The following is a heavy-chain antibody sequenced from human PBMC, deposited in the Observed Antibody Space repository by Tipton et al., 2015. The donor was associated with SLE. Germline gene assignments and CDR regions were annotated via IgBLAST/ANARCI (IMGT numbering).Heavy chain of an antibody. J-gene: IGHJ4*02. CDR2: INNRGYT. Sequence: TLSLTCTVSGDSINSGGYYWSWIRQYPGQGLEWIGYINNRGYTYYKPSLKSRAIISVDTSKNQFSLKLSSVTAEDTAVYYCANLHSGGLRMVDYWGQGTLVTVSS. V-gene: IGHV4-31*03. CDR3: ANLHSGGLRMVDY. D-gene: IGHD1-26*01. CDR1: GDSINSGGYY.